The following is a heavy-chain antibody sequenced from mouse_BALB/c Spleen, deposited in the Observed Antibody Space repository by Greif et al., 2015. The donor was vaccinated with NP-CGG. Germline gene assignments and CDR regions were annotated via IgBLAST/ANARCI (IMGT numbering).Heavy chain of an antibody. CDR1: GFTFSSFG. V-gene: IGHV5-17*02. CDR2: ISSGSSTI. Sequence: DVHLVESGGGLVQPGGSRKLSCAASGFTFSSFGMHWVRQAPEKGLEWVAYISSGSSTIYYADTVKGRFTISRDNPKNTLFLQMTSLRSEDTAMYYCARTYGSSYGFAYWGQGTLVTVSA. J-gene: IGHJ3*01. CDR3: ARTYGSSYGFAY. D-gene: IGHD1-1*01.